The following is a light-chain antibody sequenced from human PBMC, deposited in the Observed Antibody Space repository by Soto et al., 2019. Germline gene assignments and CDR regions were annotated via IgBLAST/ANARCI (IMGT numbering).Light chain of an antibody. J-gene: IGKJ1*01. CDR3: QQNDNWPRT. CDR1: QSVNSD. Sequence: ETVMTQSPATLSVSPGERVTLSCRASQSVNSDLAWYQKKAGQAPRLLIYGSSTRATGIPARFSGGGSGTEFTLTISSLQSEDFAVYYCQQNDNWPRTFGLGTKVEMK. V-gene: IGKV3-15*01. CDR2: GSS.